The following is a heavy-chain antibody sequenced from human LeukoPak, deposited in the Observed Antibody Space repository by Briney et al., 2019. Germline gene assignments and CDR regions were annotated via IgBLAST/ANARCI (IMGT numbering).Heavy chain of an antibody. V-gene: IGHV3-7*04. CDR3: ARDNHYYDSSGYYYYFED. CDR2: INRDGSEI. CDR1: GFTFSTYW. Sequence: GGSLRLSCAAPGFTFSTYWMSWVRQAPGKGLEWVANINRDGSEIYYVDSVKGRFTISRDNAKNSLYLQMNSLRDEDTAVYYCARDNHYYDSSGYYYYFEDWGQGTLVTVSS. D-gene: IGHD3-22*01. J-gene: IGHJ1*01.